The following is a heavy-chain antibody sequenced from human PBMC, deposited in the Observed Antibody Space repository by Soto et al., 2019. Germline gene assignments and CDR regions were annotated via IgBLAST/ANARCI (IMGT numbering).Heavy chain of an antibody. CDR2: IRSKAYGGTT. D-gene: IGHD3-10*01. J-gene: IGHJ6*03. V-gene: IGHV3-49*03. Sequence: PGGSLRLSCTASGFTFGDYAMSWFRQAPGKGLERVGFIRSKAYGGTTEYDASVKGRFTISRDDSKSIAYLQMNSLKTEDTAVYYCSIGGLYYYYYMDVWGKGTTVTVSS. CDR3: SIGGLYYYYYMDV. CDR1: GFTFGDYA.